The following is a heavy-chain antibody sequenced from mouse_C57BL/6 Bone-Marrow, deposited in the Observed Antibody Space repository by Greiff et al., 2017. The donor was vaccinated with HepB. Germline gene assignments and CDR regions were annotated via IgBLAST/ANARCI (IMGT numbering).Heavy chain of an antibody. D-gene: IGHD2-3*01. J-gene: IGHJ2*01. CDR1: GYTFTSYW. CDR3: ARDGY. Sequence: QVQLQQSGAELAKPGASVKLSCKASGYTFTSYWMHWVKQRPGQGLEWIGYINPSSGYTKYNQKFKDKATLTADKYSSTAYMQLSSLTYEDSAVYYCARDGYWGQGTTLTVSS. CDR2: INPSSGYT. V-gene: IGHV1-7*01.